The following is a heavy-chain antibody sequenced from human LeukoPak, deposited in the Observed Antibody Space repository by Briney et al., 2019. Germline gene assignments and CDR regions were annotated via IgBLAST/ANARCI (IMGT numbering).Heavy chain of an antibody. CDR2: ISAYNGNT. CDR1: GCTFTSYG. Sequence: ASVKVSCKASGCTFTSYGISWVRQAPGQGLEWMGWISAYNGNTNYAQKLQGRVTMTTDTSTSTAYMELRSLRSDDTAVYYCARDVRRGGSFDYWGQGTLVTVSS. D-gene: IGHD3-10*01. V-gene: IGHV1-18*01. J-gene: IGHJ4*02. CDR3: ARDVRRGGSFDY.